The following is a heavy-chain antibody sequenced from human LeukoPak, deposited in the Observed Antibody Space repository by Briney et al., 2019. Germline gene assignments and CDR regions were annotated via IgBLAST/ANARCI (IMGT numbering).Heavy chain of an antibody. CDR2: MNRDGSEI. CDR3: ARDLGFSTFDN. D-gene: IGHD2/OR15-2a*01. CDR1: GFTFSFYW. J-gene: IGHJ4*02. Sequence: PGGSLRLSCAASGFTFSFYWMGWVRQAPGKGLEWVANMNRDGSEINYVDSVRGRFTISRDNAKNSLYLQMNSLRAEDTAVYFCARDLGFSTFDNWGQGTLVTVSS. V-gene: IGHV3-7*01.